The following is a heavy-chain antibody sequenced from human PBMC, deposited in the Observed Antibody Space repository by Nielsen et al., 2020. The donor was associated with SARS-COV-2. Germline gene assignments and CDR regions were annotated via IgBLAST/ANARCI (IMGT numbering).Heavy chain of an antibody. CDR1: GFTFSSYA. D-gene: IGHD1-1*01. Sequence: GESLKISCAASGFTFSSYAMHWVRQAPGKGLEYVSAISRDGHSTYYANSVKGRFTISRDNAKNSLYLQMNSLRPEDTALYYCANEVYWGQGTLVTVSS. V-gene: IGHV3-64*01. CDR3: ANEVY. CDR2: ISRDGHST. J-gene: IGHJ4*02.